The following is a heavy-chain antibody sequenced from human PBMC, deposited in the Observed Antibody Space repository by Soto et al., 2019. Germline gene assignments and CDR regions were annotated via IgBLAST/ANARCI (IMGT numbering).Heavy chain of an antibody. V-gene: IGHV3-30*03. CDR1: GFIFSNNG. CDR3: MIVRVADSALDH. J-gene: IGHJ4*02. D-gene: IGHD2-8*02. Sequence: QVQLVESGGGVVQPGRSLRLSCVGSGFIFSNNGMHWVRQTPGKGLEWVAFMSYDGSDTLYADSVKGRFTISRDNTKNAGFLQMSTLRGDDTAMYYCMIVRVADSALDHWGQGSLVTVAS. CDR2: MSYDGSDT.